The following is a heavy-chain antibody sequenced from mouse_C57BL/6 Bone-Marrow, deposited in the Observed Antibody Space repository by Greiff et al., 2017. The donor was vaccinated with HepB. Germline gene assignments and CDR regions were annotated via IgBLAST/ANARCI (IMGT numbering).Heavy chain of an antibody. CDR3: ARDLGDPLDY. CDR2: ISDGGSYT. Sequence: VQLKESGGGLVKPGGSLKLSCAASGFTFSSYAMSWVRQTPEKRLEWVATISDGGSYTYYPDNVKGRFTISRDNAKNNLYLQMSHLKSEDTAMYYCARDLGDPLDYWGQGTTLTVSS. V-gene: IGHV5-4*01. CDR1: GFTFSSYA. D-gene: IGHD4-1*01. J-gene: IGHJ2*01.